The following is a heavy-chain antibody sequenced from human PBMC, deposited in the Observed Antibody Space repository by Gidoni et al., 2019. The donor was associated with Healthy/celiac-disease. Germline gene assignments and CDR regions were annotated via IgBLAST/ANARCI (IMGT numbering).Heavy chain of an antibody. CDR1: GGTFRSYA. D-gene: IGHD3-22*01. CDR2: IIPIFGTA. J-gene: IGHJ3*02. CDR3: AREGDYYDSSGLGDAFDI. V-gene: IGHV1-69*01. Sequence: QVQLVQSGAEVKKPGSSVKVSCKASGGTFRSYAISWVRQAPGQGLEWMGGIIPIFGTANDAKKVQGRVTITADESTSTAYMELSSLRSEDTAVYYCAREGDYYDSSGLGDAFDIWGQGTMVTVSS.